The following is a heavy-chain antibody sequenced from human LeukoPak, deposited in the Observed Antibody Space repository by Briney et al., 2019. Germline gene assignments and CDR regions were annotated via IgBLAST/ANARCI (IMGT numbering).Heavy chain of an antibody. CDR2: MNPKTGDT. CDR1: GYTFISYD. V-gene: IGHV1-8*01. J-gene: IGHJ5*02. Sequence: GASVKVSCKASGYTFISYDINWVRQAPGQGLEWTGWMNPKTGDTGYGQKFQGRVNMSADTSISTAYLEVSSLRSQDTAVYYCARRYRSGSFFVWFDPWGQGTQVTVSA. CDR3: ARRYRSGSFFVWFDP. D-gene: IGHD6-19*01.